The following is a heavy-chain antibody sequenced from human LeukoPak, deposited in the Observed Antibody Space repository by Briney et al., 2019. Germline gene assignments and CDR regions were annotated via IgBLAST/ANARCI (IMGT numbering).Heavy chain of an antibody. V-gene: IGHV4-39*01. D-gene: IGHD6-13*01. Sequence: SETLSLTCTVPGGSISSSSYYWGWIRQSPGKGLEWIGYIYYSGNTYYNPSLKSRVTISVDTSKNQFSLKLSSVTAADTAVYYCARLISSSWYHEVLLGRDYWGQGTLVTVSS. CDR1: GGSISSSSYY. J-gene: IGHJ4*02. CDR3: ARLISSSWYHEVLLGRDY. CDR2: IYYSGNT.